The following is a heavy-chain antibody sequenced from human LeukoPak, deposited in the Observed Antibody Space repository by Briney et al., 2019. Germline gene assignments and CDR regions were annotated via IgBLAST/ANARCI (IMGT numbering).Heavy chain of an antibody. J-gene: IGHJ4*02. V-gene: IGHV4-38-2*02. CDR2: IYHSGST. CDR3: ARDGTAITIFGVAPGNYFDY. D-gene: IGHD3-3*01. Sequence: SETLSLTCTVSGYSISSGYYWGWIRQPPGKGLGWIGSIYHSGSTYYNPSLKSRVTISVDTSKNQFSLKLSSVTAADTAVYYCARDGTAITIFGVAPGNYFDYWGQGTLVTVSS. CDR1: GYSISSGYY.